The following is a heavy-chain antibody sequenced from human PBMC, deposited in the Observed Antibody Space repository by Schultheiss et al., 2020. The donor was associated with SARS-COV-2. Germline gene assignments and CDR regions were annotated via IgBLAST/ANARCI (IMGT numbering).Heavy chain of an antibody. D-gene: IGHD2-2*01. Sequence: GGSLRLSCAASGFTFSSYAMSWVRQAPGKGLEWVSGISWNSGSIGYADSVKGRFTISRDNAKNSLYLQMNSLRAEDTAVYYCAKDGGYCSSTSCHQLDWGQGTLVTVSS. CDR1: GFTFSSYA. J-gene: IGHJ4*02. CDR3: AKDGGYCSSTSCHQLD. CDR2: ISWNSGSI. V-gene: IGHV3-9*01.